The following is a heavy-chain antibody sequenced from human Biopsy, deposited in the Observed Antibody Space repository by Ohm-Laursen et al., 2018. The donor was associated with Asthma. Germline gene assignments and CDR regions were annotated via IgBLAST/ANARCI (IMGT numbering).Heavy chain of an antibody. CDR3: ALSQDSGFDDHSPSWFDP. V-gene: IGHV2-5*02. J-gene: IGHJ5*02. Sequence: TQTLTLTCSFSGLSLRTPGVGVGWIRQSPVKALEWLALIYWDDYNLFRPSLKRRLTITKDPSKNQVVLTMTKMDPVDSGTYYCALSQDSGFDDHSPSWFDPWGQGTLVTVSS. D-gene: IGHD3-9*01. CDR1: GLSLRTPGVG. CDR2: IYWDDYN.